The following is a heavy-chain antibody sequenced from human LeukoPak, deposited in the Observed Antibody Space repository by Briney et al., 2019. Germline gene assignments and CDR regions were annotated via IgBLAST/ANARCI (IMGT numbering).Heavy chain of an antibody. J-gene: IGHJ5*02. Sequence: SETLSLTCTVSGDSISSSSFFWGWIRQPPGKGLEWIGAVYSENTYYNPSLKSRVTISVDTSKNQFSLKLSSVTAADTAVYYCARGGLYSSNWFDPWGQGTLVTVSS. D-gene: IGHD6-13*01. V-gene: IGHV4-39*07. CDR3: ARGGLYSSNWFDP. CDR2: VYSENT. CDR1: GDSISSSSFF.